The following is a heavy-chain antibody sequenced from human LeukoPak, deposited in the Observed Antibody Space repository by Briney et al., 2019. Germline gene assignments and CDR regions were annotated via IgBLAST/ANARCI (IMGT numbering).Heavy chain of an antibody. V-gene: IGHV3-48*04. CDR3: ARVGYYGSGSYYV. CDR1: GFTFSSYG. J-gene: IGHJ4*02. D-gene: IGHD3-10*01. CDR2: ISSSSSTI. Sequence: PGRSLRLSCAASGFTFSSYGMHWVRQAPGKGLEWVSYISSSSSTIYYADSVKGRFTISRDNAKNSLYLQMNSLRAEDTAVYYCARVGYYGSGSYYVWGQGTLVTVSS.